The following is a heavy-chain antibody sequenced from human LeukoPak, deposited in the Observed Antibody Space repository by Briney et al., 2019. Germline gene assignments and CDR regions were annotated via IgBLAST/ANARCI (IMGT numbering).Heavy chain of an antibody. Sequence: SETLSLTCTVSAGSISSYYWSRIRQPPGKGLEWIGYIYYSGSTNYNASLTNRVTISVDTSKNQFSLKLSSVTAADTAVYYCAREVGYCSGGSCYSYFDYWGRGTLVTVSS. V-gene: IGHV4-59*01. J-gene: IGHJ4*02. CDR2: IYYSGST. CDR1: AGSISSYY. D-gene: IGHD2-15*01. CDR3: AREVGYCSGGSCYSYFDY.